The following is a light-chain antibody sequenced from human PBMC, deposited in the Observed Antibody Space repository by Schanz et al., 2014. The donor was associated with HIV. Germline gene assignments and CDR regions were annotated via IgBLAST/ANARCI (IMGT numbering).Light chain of an antibody. CDR1: QSISTH. J-gene: IGKJ4*01. CDR2: ATS. V-gene: IGKV3-20*01. Sequence: EIVLTQSPGTLSLSPGEVGTLSCRASQSISTHLAWYQQKPGQSPRLVIYATSTRAAGIPDRFSGTGSGTDFTLTISRLEPEDFAVYYCQQYGSSPLTFGGGTKVEIK. CDR3: QQYGSSPLT.